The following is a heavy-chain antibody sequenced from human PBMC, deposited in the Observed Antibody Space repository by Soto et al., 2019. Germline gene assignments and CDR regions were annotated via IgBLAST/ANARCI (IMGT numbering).Heavy chain of an antibody. CDR2: VYYSGST. CDR3: ARQTDSYYTFDAFDI. V-gene: IGHV4-39*01. Sequence: QLQLQESGPELLKPSETLSLTCTVSGGSISSGSYYWDWIRQPPGKGLEWIGNVYYSGSTNYNPSLESRVTISVDTSKNQFSLKLSSVTAADTAVYYCARQTDSYYTFDAFDIWGQGTMVTVSS. J-gene: IGHJ3*02. CDR1: GGSISSGSYY. D-gene: IGHD3-22*01.